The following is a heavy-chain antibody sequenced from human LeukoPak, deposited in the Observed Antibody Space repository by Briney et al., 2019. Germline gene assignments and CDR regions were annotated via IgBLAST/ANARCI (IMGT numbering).Heavy chain of an antibody. CDR3: AKCVVPAATWAGPICYTDV. D-gene: IGHD2-2*01. CDR2: ISGSGGST. J-gene: IGHJ6*03. V-gene: IGHV3-23*01. Sequence: GGSLRLSCAASGFTFSSYAMSWVRQAPGKGLEWVSAISGSGGSTHYADSVKGRFTISRDNSKNTLYLQMNSLRAEDTAVYYCAKCVVPAATWAGPICYTDVWGKGTTVTVSS. CDR1: GFTFSSYA.